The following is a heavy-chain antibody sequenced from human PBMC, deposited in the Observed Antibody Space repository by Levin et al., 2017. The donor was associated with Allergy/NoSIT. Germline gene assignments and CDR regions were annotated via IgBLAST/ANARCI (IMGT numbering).Heavy chain of an antibody. CDR1: GGSFSGYY. V-gene: IGHV4-34*01. CDR2: INHSGST. J-gene: IGHJ4*02. CDR3: ARVGFSYGYLLDY. Sequence: SQTLSLTCAVYGGSFSGYYWSWIRQPPGKGLEWIGEINHSGSTNYNPSLKSRVTISVDTSKKQSSLKLSSVTVADTAVYYCARVGFSYGYLLDYWGQGTLVTVAS. D-gene: IGHD5-18*01.